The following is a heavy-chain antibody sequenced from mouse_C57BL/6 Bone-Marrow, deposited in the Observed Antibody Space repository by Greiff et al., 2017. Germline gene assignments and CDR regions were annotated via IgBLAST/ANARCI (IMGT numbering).Heavy chain of an antibody. CDR1: GFNIKDDY. V-gene: IGHV14-4*01. CDR2: IDPEIGDP. CDR3: SSFEGNYFDC. Sequence: VQLQQSGAELVRPGASVKLSCTASGFNIKDDYIHWVKQRPEQGLEWIGWIDPEIGDPEYASKFQGKATITSDTSSNTAYLQLSSLTSEDTAVYYCSSFEGNYFDCWGQGTPLTVAS. J-gene: IGHJ2*01.